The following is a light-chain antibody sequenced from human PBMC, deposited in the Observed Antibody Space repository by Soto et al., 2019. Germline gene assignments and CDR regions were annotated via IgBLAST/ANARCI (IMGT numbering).Light chain of an antibody. J-gene: IGLJ1*01. CDR2: EVT. Sequence: QSVLTQPASVSGSLGQSITISCTGTSSDVGFYNFVSWYQQRPGKAPKLVIYEVTKRPSGVPDRFSGSKSGSTASLTVSGLQADDEADYYCASYAGTRLFVFGSGTKVTVL. V-gene: IGLV2-8*01. CDR3: ASYAGTRLFV. CDR1: SSDVGFYNF.